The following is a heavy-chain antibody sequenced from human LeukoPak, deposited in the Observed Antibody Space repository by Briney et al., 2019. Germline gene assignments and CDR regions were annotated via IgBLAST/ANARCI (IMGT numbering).Heavy chain of an antibody. D-gene: IGHD5-12*01. CDR1: GFTFSSYA. V-gene: IGHV3-23*01. CDR2: ISANGRIT. CDR3: AKGGYSGYRPLTFFDS. J-gene: IGHJ4*02. Sequence: GGSLRLSCAASGFTFSSYAMSWVRQAPGKGLEWVSDISANGRITYYGDSLKGRFNISRDNSKTTVYLQMHSLRVEDTAIYYCAKGGYSGYRPLTFFDSWGQGTLVSVSS.